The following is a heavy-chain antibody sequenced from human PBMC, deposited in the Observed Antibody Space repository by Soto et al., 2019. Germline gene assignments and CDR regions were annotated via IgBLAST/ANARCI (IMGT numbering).Heavy chain of an antibody. D-gene: IGHD6-13*01. CDR3: ARDQHDVLAAADYYFDY. V-gene: IGHV1-2*04. CDR1: GYTFTGYY. J-gene: IGHJ4*02. CDR2: INPNSGGT. Sequence: ASVKVSCKASGYTFTGYYMHWVRQAPGQGLEWMGWINPNSGGTNYAQKFQGWVTMTRDTSISTAYMELSRLRSDDTAVYYCARDQHDVLAAADYYFDYWGQGTLVTVSS.